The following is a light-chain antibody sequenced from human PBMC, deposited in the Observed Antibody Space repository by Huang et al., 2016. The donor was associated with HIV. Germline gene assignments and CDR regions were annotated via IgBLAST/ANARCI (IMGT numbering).Light chain of an antibody. J-gene: IGKJ2*01. Sequence: DTVMTQTPATLSVSPGARATLSCRASQSVGSKLAWFQKKPGQAPRLLIHGASTRATGIPARFSGSGSGTEFTLTISSLQSEDFAVYYCQQYNNWPYTFGQGTKLEIK. CDR3: QQYNNWPYT. CDR1: QSVGSK. V-gene: IGKV3-15*01. CDR2: GAS.